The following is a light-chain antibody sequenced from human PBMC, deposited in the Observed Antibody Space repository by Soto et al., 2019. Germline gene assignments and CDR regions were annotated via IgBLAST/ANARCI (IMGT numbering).Light chain of an antibody. CDR3: QQSYSMPLN. J-gene: IGKJ4*01. CDR2: AAS. V-gene: IGKV1-39*01. Sequence: DIQMTQSPSSLSASVGDRVTITCRASQSISSYLNWYQQTPGKAPKLLIYAASSLQSGVPSRFSGSGSGTDFTLTISSLQPEDFATYYCQQSYSMPLNFGGGTKVEIK. CDR1: QSISSY.